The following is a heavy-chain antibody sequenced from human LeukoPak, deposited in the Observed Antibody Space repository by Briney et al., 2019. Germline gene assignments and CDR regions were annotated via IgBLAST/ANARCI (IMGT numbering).Heavy chain of an antibody. V-gene: IGHV3-30*02. CDR3: ARGATDTTRWFDP. D-gene: IGHD1-7*01. Sequence: GGSLRLPCAASGFTFSNYGMNWVRQAPGKGLEWVAFIRSDGSNKYYADSVKGRFTISRDNSKNSLYLQMNGLRAEDTAAYYCARGATDTTRWFDPWGQGTLVTVSS. CDR1: GFTFSNYG. CDR2: IRSDGSNK. J-gene: IGHJ5*02.